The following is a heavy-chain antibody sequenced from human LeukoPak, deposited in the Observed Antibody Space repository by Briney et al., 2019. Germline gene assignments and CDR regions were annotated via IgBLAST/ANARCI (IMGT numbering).Heavy chain of an antibody. CDR2: INHSGST. CDR3: ASYTLVRGVDY. Sequence: SETLSLTCTVSGGSISSYYWSWIRQPPGKGLEWIGEINHSGSTNYNPSPKSRVTISVDTSKNQFSLKLRSVTAADTAVYYCASYTLVRGVDYWGQGTLVTVSS. J-gene: IGHJ4*02. D-gene: IGHD3-10*01. CDR1: GGSISSYY. V-gene: IGHV4-34*01.